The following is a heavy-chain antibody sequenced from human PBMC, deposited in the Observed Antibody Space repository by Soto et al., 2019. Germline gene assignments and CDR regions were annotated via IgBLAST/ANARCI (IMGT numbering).Heavy chain of an antibody. CDR1: GYTFTGSY. CDR3: ARWGEIHYYYYGLDL. J-gene: IGHJ6*02. V-gene: IGHV1-2*02. CDR2: INPNSGGA. Sequence: DSVKVSCKASGYTFTGSYLHWVRQAPGQGLEWMGWINPNSGGANSVQKFQGRVTMTRDTSISTAYMELSRLTSDDTAVYYCARWGEIHYYYYGLDLWGQGTTVTVSS. D-gene: IGHD3-16*01.